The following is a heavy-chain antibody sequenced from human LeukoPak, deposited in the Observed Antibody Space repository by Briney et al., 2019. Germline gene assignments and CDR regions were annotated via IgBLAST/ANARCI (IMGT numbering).Heavy chain of an antibody. V-gene: IGHV3-7*03. CDR3: AKDRRWLQTLGYFDY. Sequence: GGSLRLSCAASGFTLSSYAMTWVRQAPGRGLEWVANIRQDGDTKYYVDSVKGRFTISRDNAMNSLYLQMNSLRAEDTALYYCAKDRRWLQTLGYFDYWGQGTLVTVSS. J-gene: IGHJ4*02. D-gene: IGHD5-24*01. CDR2: IRQDGDTK. CDR1: GFTLSSYA.